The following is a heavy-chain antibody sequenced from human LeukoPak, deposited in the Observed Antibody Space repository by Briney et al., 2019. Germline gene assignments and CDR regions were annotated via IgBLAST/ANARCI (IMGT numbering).Heavy chain of an antibody. D-gene: IGHD6-19*01. CDR1: GFTFSSYG. Sequence: GGSLRLSCAASGFTFSSYGMSWVRQAPGKGLEWVSAISGSGGNTYYADSVKGRFTISRDNSKNTLYVQMNSLRAEDTAVYYCAKDRVAVAGPIDYWGQGTLVTVSS. CDR2: ISGSGGNT. J-gene: IGHJ4*02. V-gene: IGHV3-23*01. CDR3: AKDRVAVAGPIDY.